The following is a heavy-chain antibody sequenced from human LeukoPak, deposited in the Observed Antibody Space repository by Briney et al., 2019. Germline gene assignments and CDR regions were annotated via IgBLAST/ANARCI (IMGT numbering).Heavy chain of an antibody. Sequence: GASVTVSFKASGYTFTSYDINWVRQATGQGLEWMGWMNPNSGNTGYAQKFQGRVTITRNTSISTAYMELSSLRSEDTAVYYCARGLLSGFRDAFDIWGQGTMVTVSS. CDR2: MNPNSGNT. D-gene: IGHD3-10*01. V-gene: IGHV1-8*03. J-gene: IGHJ3*02. CDR1: GYTFTSYD. CDR3: ARGLLSGFRDAFDI.